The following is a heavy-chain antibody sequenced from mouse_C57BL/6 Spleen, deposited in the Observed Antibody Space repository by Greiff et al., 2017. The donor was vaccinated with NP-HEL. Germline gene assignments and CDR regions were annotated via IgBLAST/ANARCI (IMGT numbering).Heavy chain of an antibody. J-gene: IGHJ2*01. Sequence: VQLQQSGPELVKPGASVKISCKASGYSFTGYYMNWVKQSPEKSLEWIGEINPSTGGTTYNQKFKAKATLTVDKSSSTAYMQLKSLTSEDSAVYYCAREKALYGSSYIDYWGQGTTLTVSS. V-gene: IGHV1-42*01. D-gene: IGHD1-1*01. CDR3: AREKALYGSSYIDY. CDR1: GYSFTGYY. CDR2: INPSTGGT.